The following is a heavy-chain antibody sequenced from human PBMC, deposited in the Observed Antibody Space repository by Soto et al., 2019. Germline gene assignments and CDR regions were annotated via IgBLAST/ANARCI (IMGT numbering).Heavy chain of an antibody. CDR1: GGSISSSNW. J-gene: IGHJ4*02. CDR2: IYHSGST. Sequence: SETLSLTCAVSGGSISSSNWWSWVRQPPGKGLEWIGEIYHSGSTNYNPSLKSRVTISVDKSKNQFSLKLSSVTAADTAVYYCARGGTTVVTPSDYWGQGTLVTVSS. V-gene: IGHV4-4*02. D-gene: IGHD4-17*01. CDR3: ARGGTTVVTPSDY.